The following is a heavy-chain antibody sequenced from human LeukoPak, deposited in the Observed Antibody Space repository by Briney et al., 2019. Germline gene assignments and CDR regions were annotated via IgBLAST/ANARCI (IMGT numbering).Heavy chain of an antibody. J-gene: IGHJ4*02. CDR1: GYTFTSYA. V-gene: IGHV1-3*03. CDR2: INAGNGNT. Sequence: GASVKVSCKASGYTFTSYAMHWVRQAPGQRLEWMGWINAGNGNTKYSQEFQGRVTITRDTSASTAYMELSSLRSEDMAVYYCARAHMEDSSGWRFSHFDYWGQGTLVTVSS. D-gene: IGHD6-19*01. CDR3: ARAHMEDSSGWRFSHFDY.